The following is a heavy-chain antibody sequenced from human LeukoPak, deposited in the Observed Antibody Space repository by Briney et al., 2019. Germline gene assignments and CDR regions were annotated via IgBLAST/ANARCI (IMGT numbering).Heavy chain of an antibody. Sequence: PSETLSLTCTVSGGSISRYYWSWIRQPAGKGLEWIGRIYTSGSTNYNPSLKSRVTMSVDTSKNQFSLKLSSVTAADTAVYYCARVFSSGWYYFDYWGQGTLVTVSS. J-gene: IGHJ4*02. CDR1: GGSISRYY. CDR3: ARVFSSGWYYFDY. D-gene: IGHD6-19*01. CDR2: IYTSGST. V-gene: IGHV4-4*07.